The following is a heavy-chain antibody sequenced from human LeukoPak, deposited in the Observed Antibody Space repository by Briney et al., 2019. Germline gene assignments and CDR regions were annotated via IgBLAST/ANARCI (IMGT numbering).Heavy chain of an antibody. Sequence: ASVKVSCKASGYTFTSYGISWVRQAPGQGLEWMGWISAYNGNTNYAQKLQGRVTMTTDTSTSTAYMELRSLRSDDTAVYYCARAVAAAGKGWFDPWGQGTLVTVSS. D-gene: IGHD6-13*01. CDR2: ISAYNGNT. CDR1: GYTFTSYG. J-gene: IGHJ5*02. CDR3: ARAVAAAGKGWFDP. V-gene: IGHV1-18*01.